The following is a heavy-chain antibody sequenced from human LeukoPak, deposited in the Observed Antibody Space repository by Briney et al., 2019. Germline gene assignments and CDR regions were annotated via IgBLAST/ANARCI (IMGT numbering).Heavy chain of an antibody. V-gene: IGHV4-59*11. Sequence: SQTLSLTCTVSGGSISRHYWSWIRQPPAKGLEWIGYVYYSGSPNYNPTLKSRVTISVDTSKNQFSLKLTYVTAADTALDYCAREPGGARGYSYGYGYYYYMDVGGKGPAATVS. CDR3: AREPGGARGYSYGYGYYYYMDV. D-gene: IGHD5-18*01. J-gene: IGHJ6*03. CDR2: VYYSGSP. CDR1: GGSISRHY.